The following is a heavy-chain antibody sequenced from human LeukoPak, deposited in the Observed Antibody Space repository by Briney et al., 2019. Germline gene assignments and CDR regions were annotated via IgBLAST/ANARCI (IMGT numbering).Heavy chain of an antibody. V-gene: IGHV6-1*01. J-gene: IGHJ4*02. Sequence: SPTLSLTCAISGDSVSSNSAAWNWIRQSPSRGLEWLGRTYYRSKWYNDYAVSVKSRITINPDTSKNQFSLQLNSVTPEDTAVYYCARDFGIAVAGILDYWGQGTLVTVSS. CDR2: TYYRSKWYN. D-gene: IGHD6-19*01. CDR3: ARDFGIAVAGILDY. CDR1: GDSVSSNSAA.